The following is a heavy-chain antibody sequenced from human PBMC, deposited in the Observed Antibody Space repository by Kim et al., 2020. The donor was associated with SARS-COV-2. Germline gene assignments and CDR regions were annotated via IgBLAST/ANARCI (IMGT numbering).Heavy chain of an antibody. CDR2: IWYDGSNK. Sequence: GGSLRLSCAASGFTFSSYGMHWVRQAPGKGLEWVAVIWYDGSNKYYADSVKGRFTISRDNSKNTLYLQMNSLRAEDTAVYYCAKGVCSGGSCPGDYWGQGTLVTVSS. J-gene: IGHJ4*02. V-gene: IGHV3-33*06. CDR3: AKGVCSGGSCPGDY. CDR1: GFTFSSYG. D-gene: IGHD2-15*01.